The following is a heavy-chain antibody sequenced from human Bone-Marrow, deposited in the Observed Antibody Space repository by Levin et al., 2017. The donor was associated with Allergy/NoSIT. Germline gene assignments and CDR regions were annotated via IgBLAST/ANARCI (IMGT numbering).Heavy chain of an antibody. Sequence: GESLKISCVGSGFTFSRQAMSWIRQTPGKRLEWVSAINGTGVKTFYAESVKGRFAISRDNSKNTLYLDMSDLRAEDTAVYYCGGDVAPWGQGTQVTVSS. V-gene: IGHV3-23*01. CDR1: GFTFSRQA. J-gene: IGHJ5*02. CDR2: INGTGVKT. CDR3: GGDVAP.